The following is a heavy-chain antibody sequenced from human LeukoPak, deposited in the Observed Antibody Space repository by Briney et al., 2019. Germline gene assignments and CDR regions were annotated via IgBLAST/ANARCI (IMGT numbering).Heavy chain of an antibody. CDR3: ARSPNGYYYHGMDV. CDR2: INSGGST. V-gene: IGHV3-66*01. Sequence: PGGSLRLSCAASGFTVSTNYMTWVRQAPGKGLEWVSVINSGGSTYYADSVQGRFTISRDNSKNTVYLQMNSLRAEDTAEYYCARSPNGYYYHGMDVWGHGTTVTVSS. D-gene: IGHD2-8*01. J-gene: IGHJ6*02. CDR1: GFTVSTNY.